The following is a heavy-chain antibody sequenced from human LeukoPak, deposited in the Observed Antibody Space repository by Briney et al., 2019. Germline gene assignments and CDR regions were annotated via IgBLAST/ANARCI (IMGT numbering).Heavy chain of an antibody. CDR1: GFTLSSYS. J-gene: IGHJ1*01. CDR3: ARGPGMAVAPLQH. V-gene: IGHV3-21*01. Sequence: GGSLRLSCEVSGFTLSSYSMTWVRQAPGKGLERVSSFRSSGRDIIYGDSVRGRFTIARDDAKNSLYLQMNSLRAEDTAVYYCARGPGMAVAPLQHWGQGTLVTVSS. D-gene: IGHD6-19*01. CDR2: FRSSGRDI.